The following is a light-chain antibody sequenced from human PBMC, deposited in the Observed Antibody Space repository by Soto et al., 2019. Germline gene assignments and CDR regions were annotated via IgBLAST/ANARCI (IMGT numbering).Light chain of an antibody. CDR2: KAS. V-gene: IGKV1-5*03. Sequence: DIPMTQSPSTLSASVGDRVSITCRASQSIGDWLAWYQQKPGKAPKLLIYKASNLQSGVPSRFSGSGSGTDFTRTISILQPDDFATYYCQHYDSYSPTWTFGQVTKVDIK. CDR1: QSIGDW. J-gene: IGKJ1*01. CDR3: QHYDSYSPTWT.